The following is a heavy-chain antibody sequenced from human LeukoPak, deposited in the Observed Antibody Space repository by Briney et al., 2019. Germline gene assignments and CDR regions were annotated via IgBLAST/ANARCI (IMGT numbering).Heavy chain of an antibody. CDR2: ISYDGSNK. D-gene: IGHD3-10*01. V-gene: IGHV3-30-3*01. Sequence: GGSLRLSCAASGFTFSSYAMHWVRQAPGKGLEWVAVISYDGSNKYYADSVKGRFTISRDNSKNTLYLQMNSLRAEDTAVYYCATEGLLWFGDRKAADDYWGQGTLVTVSS. J-gene: IGHJ4*02. CDR1: GFTFSSYA. CDR3: ATEGLLWFGDRKAADDY.